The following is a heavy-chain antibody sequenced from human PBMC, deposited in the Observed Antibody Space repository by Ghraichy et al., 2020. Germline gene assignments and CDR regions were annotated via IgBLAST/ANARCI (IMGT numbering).Heavy chain of an antibody. V-gene: IGHV3-9*01. CDR3: AKSPTYDSSGYSH. Sequence: SLNISCAASGFTFDDYAMHWVRQAPGKGLEWVSGINWNSGSIGYADSVKGRFTISRDNAKNSLYLQMNSLRAEDTALYYCAKSPTYDSSGYSHWGQGTLVTVSS. CDR2: INWNSGSI. CDR1: GFTFDDYA. D-gene: IGHD3-22*01. J-gene: IGHJ4*02.